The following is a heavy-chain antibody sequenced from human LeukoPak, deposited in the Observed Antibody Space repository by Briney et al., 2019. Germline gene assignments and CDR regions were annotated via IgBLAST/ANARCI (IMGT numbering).Heavy chain of an antibody. Sequence: GGSLRLSCAASGFSFSSYAMSWVRQAPGKGLEWVSVISGSGGSTYYADSVKGRFTISRDNSKNTLYLQMNSLRAEDTAVYYCANWASSSRYSDYWGQGTLVTVSS. J-gene: IGHJ4*02. CDR1: GFSFSSYA. D-gene: IGHD6-13*01. V-gene: IGHV3-23*01. CDR3: ANWASSSRYSDY. CDR2: ISGSGGST.